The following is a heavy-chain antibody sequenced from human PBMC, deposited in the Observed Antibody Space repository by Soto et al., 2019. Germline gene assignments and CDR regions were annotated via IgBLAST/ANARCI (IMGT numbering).Heavy chain of an antibody. CDR2: VYYSGSV. CDR1: GVSLTGYH. D-gene: IGHD3-10*01. Sequence: SETLSLTCNVSGVSLTGYHWNWIRQPPGKTLEWIGFVYYSGSVSYNPSLKGRASISVDRSKNQFSLRLTSVTAADTAVYYCARRLNLGSFDHWGQGTLVTVSS. J-gene: IGHJ5*02. V-gene: IGHV4-59*01. CDR3: ARRLNLGSFDH.